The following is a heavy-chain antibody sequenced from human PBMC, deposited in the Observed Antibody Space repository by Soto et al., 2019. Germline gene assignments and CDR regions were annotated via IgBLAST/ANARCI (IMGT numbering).Heavy chain of an antibody. V-gene: IGHV1-69*12. CDR3: ARDLPEMATTKVIYGMDV. CDR1: VGTFSSYA. D-gene: IGHD5-12*01. Sequence: QVQLVQSGAEVKKPGSSVKVSCKASVGTFSSYAISWVRQAPGQGLEWMGGIIPIFGTADYAQKFQGRVTITAXEXTXTXXMELSSLRSEDTAVYYCARDLPEMATTKVIYGMDVWGQGTTVTVSS. CDR2: IIPIFGTA. J-gene: IGHJ6*02.